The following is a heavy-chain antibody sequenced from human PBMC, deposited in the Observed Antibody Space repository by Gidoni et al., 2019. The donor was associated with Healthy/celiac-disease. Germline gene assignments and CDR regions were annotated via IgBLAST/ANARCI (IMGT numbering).Heavy chain of an antibody. Sequence: QVQLVQSGAEVKKPGASVKVSCKASGYTFTSYGISWVLQSPGQGLEWMGWISAYNGNTNYAQKLQGRVTMTTDTSTSTAYMELRSLRSDDTAVYYCARDKMKQPGSEDAFDIWSQGTMVTVSS. D-gene: IGHD5-18*01. J-gene: IGHJ3*02. CDR1: GYTFTSYG. CDR2: ISAYNGNT. CDR3: ARDKMKQPGSEDAFDI. V-gene: IGHV1-18*01.